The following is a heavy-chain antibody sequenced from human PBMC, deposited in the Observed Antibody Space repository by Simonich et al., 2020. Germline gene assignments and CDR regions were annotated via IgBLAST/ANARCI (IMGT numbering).Heavy chain of an antibody. CDR1: GFTFSSYS. CDR3: ARWIAVAGTGAYGMDV. J-gene: IGHJ6*02. V-gene: IGHV3-21*01. D-gene: IGHD6-19*01. CDR2: ISSSSSYI. Sequence: EVQLVESGGGLVKPGGSLRLSCAASGFTFSSYSMNWVRQAPGKGLEWVSSISSSSSYIYYADSGKGRFTISRDNAKKSLYLQMNSLRAEDTAVYYCARWIAVAGTGAYGMDVWGQGTTVTVSS.